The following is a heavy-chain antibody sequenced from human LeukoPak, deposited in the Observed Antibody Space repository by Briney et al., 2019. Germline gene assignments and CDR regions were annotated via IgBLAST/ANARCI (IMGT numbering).Heavy chain of an antibody. D-gene: IGHD1-26*01. CDR1: GVSISGYY. J-gene: IGHJ5*02. V-gene: IGHV4-4*07. CDR2: IYTSGST. Sequence: SETLSLTCTVSGVSISGYYWSWIRQPAGKGLEWIGRIYTSGSTNYNPSLKSRVTMSVDTSKNQFSLKLSSVTAADTAVYYCARVRGTDLGDWFDPWGQGTLVTVSS. CDR3: ARVRGTDLGDWFDP.